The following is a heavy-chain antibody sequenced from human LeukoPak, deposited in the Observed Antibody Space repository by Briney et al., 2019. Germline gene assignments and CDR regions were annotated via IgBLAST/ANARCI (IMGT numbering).Heavy chain of an antibody. CDR2: ISGSGGST. CDR3: ASGLWTYGY. D-gene: IGHD3-10*01. Sequence: GGSLRLSCAASGFTFSSYAMSWVRQAPGKGLEWVSAISGSGGSTYYADSVKGRFTISRDNAKKSLFLQMNSLRAEDTAVYYCASGLWTYGYWGQGTLVTVSS. V-gene: IGHV3-23*01. J-gene: IGHJ4*02. CDR1: GFTFSSYA.